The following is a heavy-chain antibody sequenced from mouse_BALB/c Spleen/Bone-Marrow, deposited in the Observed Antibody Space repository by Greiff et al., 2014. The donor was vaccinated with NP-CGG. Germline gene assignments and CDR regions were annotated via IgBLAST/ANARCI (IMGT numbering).Heavy chain of an antibody. CDR2: IWRGGST. CDR1: GFSLTSYG. CDR3: AKNLRGNYVRAMDY. D-gene: IGHD2-1*01. J-gene: IGHJ4*01. V-gene: IGHV2-5*01. Sequence: VQLQQSGPGLVQPSQSLSITCAVSGFSLTSYGVHWVRQSPGKGLEWLGVIWRGGSTDYNAAFMSRLSITKDNSKSQVFFKMNSLQADDTAIYYCAKNLRGNYVRAMDYWGQGTSVTVSS.